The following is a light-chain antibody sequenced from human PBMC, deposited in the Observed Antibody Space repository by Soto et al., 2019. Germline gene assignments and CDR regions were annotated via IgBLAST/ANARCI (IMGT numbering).Light chain of an antibody. CDR3: SSYTSSSTPVL. CDR2: DVS. V-gene: IGLV2-14*01. Sequence: QSALTQPASVSGSPGQSITISCTGTSSDVGGYNYVSWYQQHPGKAPKLMIYDVSNRPSGVSNRFSGSKSGNTASLTISGLKAEDEADYYCSSYTSSSTPVLFGGGTRLT. CDR1: SSDVGGYNY. J-gene: IGLJ2*01.